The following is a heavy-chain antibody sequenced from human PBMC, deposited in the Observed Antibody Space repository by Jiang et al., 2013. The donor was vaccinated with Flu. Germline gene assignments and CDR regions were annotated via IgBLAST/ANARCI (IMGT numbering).Heavy chain of an antibody. Sequence: SQTLSLTCDVSNYSINRNNYWGWIRQSPGMGLEWIGSIFHNGITYYNPTLESRVTLSIDTSKNKFSLTVRSVNAADTAVYFCARGYIMARYGFDYWGQGIVVTVSS. CDR3: ARGYIMARYGFDY. CDR1: NYSINRNNY. V-gene: IGHV4-38-2*01. D-gene: IGHD5-12*01. J-gene: IGHJ4*02. CDR2: IFHNGIT.